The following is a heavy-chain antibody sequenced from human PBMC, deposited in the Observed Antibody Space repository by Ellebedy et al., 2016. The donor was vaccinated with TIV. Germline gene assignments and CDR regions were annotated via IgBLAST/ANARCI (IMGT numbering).Heavy chain of an antibody. Sequence: ASVKVSCKASGYTFTGYYIHWVRQAPGQGLEWVAWTNPNSGDTAYAQNLQGRVTVTGEKSISTAYMELSRLISDDTAVYYCVRDLTNYGSSSYWGQGTLVTVSS. J-gene: IGHJ4*02. CDR2: TNPNSGDT. V-gene: IGHV1-2*02. CDR3: VRDLTNYGSSSY. CDR1: GYTFTGYY. D-gene: IGHD3-22*01.